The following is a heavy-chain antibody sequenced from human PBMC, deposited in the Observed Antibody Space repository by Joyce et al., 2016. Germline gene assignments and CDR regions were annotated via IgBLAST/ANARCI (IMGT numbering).Heavy chain of an antibody. CDR2: VKSKSQGGTT. D-gene: IGHD2-2*01. Sequence: EVQLVESGGGLVKPGGSLRLSCAASGFSFRNAWVTWVRQAAGKGLAWVGRVKSKSQGGTTDYAAPVKGRFTISRDDSRDTAYPQMNSLKSEDTGVYFCVTGLCIGTACHWDDAFDVWGQGTMVTVSS. CDR1: GFSFRNAW. J-gene: IGHJ3*01. CDR3: VTGLCIGTACHWDDAFDV. V-gene: IGHV3-15*01.